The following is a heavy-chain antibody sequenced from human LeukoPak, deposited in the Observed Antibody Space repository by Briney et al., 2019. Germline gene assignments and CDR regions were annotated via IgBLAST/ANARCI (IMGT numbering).Heavy chain of an antibody. J-gene: IGHJ4*02. CDR3: ARGLAYSGSWYPYFDH. CDR2: INQAGSEK. V-gene: IGHV3-7*01. Sequence: GGSLRISCAASGFTLSSYWMSWVRQAPGKELEGLAKINQAGSEKYYDGPVKGRFIISRGNGNNSLSLQMNSLRSAHKAVYYCARGLAYSGSWYPYFDHWGQGTLVTVSS. CDR1: GFTLSSYW. D-gene: IGHD6-13*01.